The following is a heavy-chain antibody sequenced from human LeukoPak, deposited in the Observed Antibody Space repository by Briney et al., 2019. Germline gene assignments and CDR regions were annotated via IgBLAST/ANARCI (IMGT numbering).Heavy chain of an antibody. D-gene: IGHD1-26*01. Sequence: GESLKISCKGFGYSFTSYWIAWVRQMPGKGLEWMGIIYPGDSDTRYSPSFQGQVTISADKSISTAYLQWGSLKASDTAMYYCARDSGNYRAWFDPWGQGTLVTVSS. CDR2: IYPGDSDT. V-gene: IGHV5-51*01. CDR3: ARDSGNYRAWFDP. J-gene: IGHJ5*02. CDR1: GYSFTSYW.